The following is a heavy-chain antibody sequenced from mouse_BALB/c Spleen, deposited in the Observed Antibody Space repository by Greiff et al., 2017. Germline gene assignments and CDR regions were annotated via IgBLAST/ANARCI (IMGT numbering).Heavy chain of an antibody. J-gene: IGHJ3*01. CDR3: AIYYGNYFAY. Sequence: EVHLVESGGGLVKPGGSLKLSCAASGFTFSSYAMSWVRQSPEKRLEWVAEISSGGSYTYYPDTVTGRFTISRDNAKNTLYLEMSSLRSEDTAMYYCAIYYGNYFAYWGQGTLVTVSA. CDR2: ISSGGSYT. CDR1: GFTFSSYA. D-gene: IGHD2-1*01. V-gene: IGHV5-9-4*01.